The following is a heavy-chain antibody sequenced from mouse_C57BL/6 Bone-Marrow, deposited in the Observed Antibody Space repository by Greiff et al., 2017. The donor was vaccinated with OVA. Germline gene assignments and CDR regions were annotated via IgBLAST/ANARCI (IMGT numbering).Heavy chain of an antibody. CDR3: ARHEITTVVATDYAMDY. CDR2: ISSGGSYT. J-gene: IGHJ4*01. CDR1: GFTFSSYG. D-gene: IGHD1-1*01. V-gene: IGHV5-6*01. Sequence: EVQRVESGGDLVKPGGSLKLSCAASGFTFSSYGMSWVRQTPDKRLEWVATISSGGSYTYYPDSVKGRFTISRDNAKNTLYLQMSSLKSEDTAMYYCARHEITTVVATDYAMDYWGQGTSVTVSS.